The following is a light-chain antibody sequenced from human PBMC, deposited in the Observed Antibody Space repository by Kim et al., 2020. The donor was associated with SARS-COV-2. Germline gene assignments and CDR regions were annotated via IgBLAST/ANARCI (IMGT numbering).Light chain of an antibody. CDR3: QQSSRLAT. Sequence: GDTVTITCRACPSIDRRLAWYQQKPGKGPNLLIYDCSISERGVPSRFRGSGSGTAFTLSISSLQPDDSAIYYCQQSSRLATFGQ. CDR2: DCS. J-gene: IGKJ1*01. V-gene: IGKV1-5*01. CDR1: PSIDRR.